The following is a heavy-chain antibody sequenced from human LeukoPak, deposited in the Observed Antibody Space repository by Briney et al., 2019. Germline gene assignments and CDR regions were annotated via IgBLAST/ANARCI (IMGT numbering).Heavy chain of an antibody. V-gene: IGHV3-21*01. CDR3: ARDLLYYDSSGGDY. J-gene: IGHJ4*02. CDR2: ISSSSSYI. D-gene: IGHD3-22*01. CDR1: EFSVGSNY. Sequence: GGSLRLSCAASEFSVGSNYMTWVRQAPGKGLEWVSSISSSSSYIYYADSVKGRFTISRDNAKNSLYLQMNSLRAEDTAVYYCARDLLYYDSSGGDYWGQGTLVTVSS.